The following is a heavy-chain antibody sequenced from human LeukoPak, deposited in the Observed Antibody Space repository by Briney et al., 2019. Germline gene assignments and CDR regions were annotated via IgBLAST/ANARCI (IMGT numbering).Heavy chain of an antibody. Sequence: GGSLRLSCAASGFTFSSYAMHWVRQAPGEGLEWVAVISYDGSNKYYADSVKGRFTISRDNSKNTLYLQMNSLRAEDTAVYYCARDRRYCSSTSCPVNWFDPWGQGTLVTVSS. V-gene: IGHV3-30-3*01. CDR3: ARDRRYCSSTSCPVNWFDP. CDR2: ISYDGSNK. CDR1: GFTFSSYA. D-gene: IGHD2-2*01. J-gene: IGHJ5*02.